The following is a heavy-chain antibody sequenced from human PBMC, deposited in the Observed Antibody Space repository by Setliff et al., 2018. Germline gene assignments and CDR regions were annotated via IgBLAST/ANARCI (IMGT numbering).Heavy chain of an antibody. CDR2: IYYSGST. CDR3: ARTRYGLGGRPY. V-gene: IGHV4-39*01. J-gene: IGHJ4*02. D-gene: IGHD2-15*01. Sequence: PSETLSLTCTVSGGSISSSSYYWGWIRQPPGKGLEWIGSIYYSGSTYYNPSLKSRVTISVDTSKNQFSLKLSSVTAADTAVYYCARTRYGLGGRPYWGQGTLVTVSS. CDR1: GGSISSSSYY.